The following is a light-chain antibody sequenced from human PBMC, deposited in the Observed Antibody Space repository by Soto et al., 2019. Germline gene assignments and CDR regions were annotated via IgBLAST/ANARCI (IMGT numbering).Light chain of an antibody. CDR1: QSVSSSY. V-gene: IGKV3D-15*01. Sequence: EIVLTQSPGTLSLSPGERATLSCRASQSVSSSYLAWYQQRPGQPPRLLIYGASTRDTGVPTRFSGSGSGTEFTLTITSLQSEDFAVYYCQQYNNWPLWTFGQGTKVDNK. CDR2: GAS. CDR3: QQYNNWPLWT. J-gene: IGKJ1*01.